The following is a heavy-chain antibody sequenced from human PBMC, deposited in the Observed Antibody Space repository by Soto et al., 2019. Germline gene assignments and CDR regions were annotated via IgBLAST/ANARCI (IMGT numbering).Heavy chain of an antibody. Sequence: QVQLQESGPGLVKPSQTLSLTCTVSGGSISSGGYYWSWIRQHPGKGLEWIGYIYYSGSTYYNPSLKMRVTISVDTSKNQFSLKLSSVTAADTAVYYCARQCRGSINWFDPWGQGTLVTVSS. D-gene: IGHD2-2*01. J-gene: IGHJ5*02. CDR1: GGSISSGGYY. CDR2: IYYSGST. CDR3: ARQCRGSINWFDP. V-gene: IGHV4-31*03.